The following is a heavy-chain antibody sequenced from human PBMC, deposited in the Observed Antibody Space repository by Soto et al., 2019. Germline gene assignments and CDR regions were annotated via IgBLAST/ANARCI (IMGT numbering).Heavy chain of an antibody. CDR1: GYTFSSYY. CDR3: AREPATGDGYGNVFVSPTYGLDV. V-gene: IGHV1-46*01. J-gene: IGHJ6*02. Sequence: QAQLVPSGAEVKKPGASVKVSCKASGYTFSSYYMHWVRQAPGQGLQWMGLIDPTGGSPSYAPEFQGRVTMSRDTSTSTVFMDLSSLRFDDTAVYFCAREPATGDGYGNVFVSPTYGLDVWGQGATVTVSS. D-gene: IGHD3-16*01. CDR2: IDPTGGSP.